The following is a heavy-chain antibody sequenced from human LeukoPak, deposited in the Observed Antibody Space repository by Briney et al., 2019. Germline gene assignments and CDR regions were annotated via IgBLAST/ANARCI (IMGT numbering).Heavy chain of an antibody. CDR1: AGSFSGSFSDYY. J-gene: IGHJ4*02. D-gene: IGHD3-16*01. V-gene: IGHV4-34*01. Sequence: SETLSLTCAVYAGSFSGSFSDYYWTCIRQTPGKWLEWIGEIHHSGSTNYNPSLKSRVTISVDTSKNQFSLKLNSLTAADTAVYYCATFRWGVGFEYWGQGTLATVSS. CDR3: ATFRWGVGFEY. CDR2: IHHSGST.